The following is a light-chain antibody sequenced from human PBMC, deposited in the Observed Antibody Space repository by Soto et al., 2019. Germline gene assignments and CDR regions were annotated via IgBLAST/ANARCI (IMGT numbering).Light chain of an antibody. CDR3: LQDNTVPRR. V-gene: IGKV1-12*01. J-gene: IGKJ5*01. CDR1: QGISTN. CDR2: ASS. Sequence: DIQITQSPSSVSASVGDRVTITCRASQGISTNLAWYHQKPVKAPKLLNYASSSLQSGVPPRFSGSGSGTDFTLTSSLLQPEGVAIYYLLQDNTVPRRFGQGTRLEIK.